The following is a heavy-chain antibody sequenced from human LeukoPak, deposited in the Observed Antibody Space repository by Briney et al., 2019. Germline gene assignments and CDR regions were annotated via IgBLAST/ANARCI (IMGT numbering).Heavy chain of an antibody. V-gene: IGHV3-74*01. CDR2: INSDGSST. J-gene: IGHJ4*02. D-gene: IGHD6-13*01. CDR1: GFTFSSYW. CDR3: ARDEEQQLLDY. Sequence: GGSLRLSCAASGFTFSSYWMHWVRQAPGKGLGWVSRINSDGSSTSYADFVKGRFTISRDNAKNTLYLQMNSLRAEDTAVYYCARDEEQQLLDYWGQGTLVTVSS.